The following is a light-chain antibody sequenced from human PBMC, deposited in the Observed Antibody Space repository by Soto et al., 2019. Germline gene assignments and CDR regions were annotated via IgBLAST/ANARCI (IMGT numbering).Light chain of an antibody. CDR1: SSDIGGYNY. CDR3: SSYTRSSTWV. Sequence: QSALTQPASVSGSPGQSITISCTGNSSDIGGYNYVSWYQQHPGKAPKVIIYEVSNRSSGVSNRFSGSKSGNTASLTISGLQAEDEADYYCSSYTRSSTWVFGGGTKLTVL. V-gene: IGLV2-14*01. CDR2: EVS. J-gene: IGLJ3*02.